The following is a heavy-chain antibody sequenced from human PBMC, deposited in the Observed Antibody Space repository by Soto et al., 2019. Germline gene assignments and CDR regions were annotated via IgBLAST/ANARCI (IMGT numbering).Heavy chain of an antibody. J-gene: IGHJ4*02. CDR3: AKGQSSGWYHYLDY. V-gene: IGHV3-30*18. Sequence: QVHLVESGGGVVQPGRSLRISCAASGFTFSSYGMHWVRQAPGKGLEWVTVISYDGTNKFYADSVKGRFTISRDNSKNTLFLQMNSLRAEDTAVYYCAKGQSSGWYHYLDYWGQGTLVTVSS. D-gene: IGHD6-19*01. CDR1: GFTFSSYG. CDR2: ISYDGTNK.